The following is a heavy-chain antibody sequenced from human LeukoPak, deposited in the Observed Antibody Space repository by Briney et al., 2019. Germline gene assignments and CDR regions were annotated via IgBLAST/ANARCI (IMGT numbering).Heavy chain of an antibody. CDR1: GYSISSSNW. CDR2: IYYSGST. CDR3: ARQEDGDSSWFDP. V-gene: IGHV4-39*01. J-gene: IGHJ5*02. Sequence: SDTLSLTCAVSGYSISSSNWWGWIRQPPGKGLEWIGSIYYSGSTYYNPSLKSRVTISVDTSKNRFSLKLSSVTAADTAVYYCARQEDGDSSWFDPWGQGTLVTVSS. D-gene: IGHD4-17*01.